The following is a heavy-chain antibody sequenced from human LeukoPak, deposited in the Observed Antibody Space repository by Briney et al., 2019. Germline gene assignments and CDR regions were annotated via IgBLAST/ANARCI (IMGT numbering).Heavy chain of an antibody. Sequence: SETLSLTCTVSGGSISSSSYYWGWIRQPPGKGLEWIGSIYYSGSTYYNPSLKSRVTISVDTSKNQFSLKLSSVTAADTAVYYCARGTSWYASEYFHHWGQGTLVTVSS. J-gene: IGHJ1*01. CDR1: GGSISSSSYY. V-gene: IGHV4-39*07. CDR3: ARGTSWYASEYFHH. CDR2: IYYSGST. D-gene: IGHD6-13*01.